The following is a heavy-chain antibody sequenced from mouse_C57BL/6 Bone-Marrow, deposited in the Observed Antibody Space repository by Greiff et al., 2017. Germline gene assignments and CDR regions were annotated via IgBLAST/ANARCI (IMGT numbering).Heavy chain of an antibody. J-gene: IGHJ4*01. CDR3: ASNNYMDY. Sequence: QVQLQQPGAELVKPGASVKVSCKASGYTFTSYWMHWVKQRPGQGLEWIGRIHPSDSDTNYNQKFKGKATLTADKSSSTAYMELRSLTSEDSAVYFCASNNYMDYWGQGTSVTVSS. D-gene: IGHD1-3*01. V-gene: IGHV1-74*01. CDR2: IHPSDSDT. CDR1: GYTFTSYW.